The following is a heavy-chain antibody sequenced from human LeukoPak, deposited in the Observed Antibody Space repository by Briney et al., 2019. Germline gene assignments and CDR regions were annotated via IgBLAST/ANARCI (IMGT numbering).Heavy chain of an antibody. V-gene: IGHV3-23*01. Sequence: GGSLRLSCAASGFTFGSSAMSWVRQAPGKGPEWVSTFSRSGPDTYYADSVKGRFTILRDNSKNTLYPQMNSLRAEDTAVYYCAKGSLGSWYYFDYWGQGTLVTVSS. D-gene: IGHD6-13*01. CDR3: AKGSLGSWYYFDY. J-gene: IGHJ4*02. CDR2: FSRSGPDT. CDR1: GFTFGSSA.